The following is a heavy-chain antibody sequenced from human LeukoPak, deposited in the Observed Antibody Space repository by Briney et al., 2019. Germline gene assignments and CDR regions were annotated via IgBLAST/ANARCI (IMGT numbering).Heavy chain of an antibody. CDR3: AKGYGWEASYYYYYMDV. D-gene: IGHD1-26*01. V-gene: IGHV3-64*01. Sequence: GGSLRLSCAASGFTLSSYSMHWVRQAPGKGLEFVSAISKNGRNTYYANSVRGRFTISRDNSKNTLYLQMNSLRAEDTAVYYCAKGYGWEASYYYYYMDVWGKGTTVTISS. J-gene: IGHJ6*03. CDR1: GFTLSSYS. CDR2: ISKNGRNT.